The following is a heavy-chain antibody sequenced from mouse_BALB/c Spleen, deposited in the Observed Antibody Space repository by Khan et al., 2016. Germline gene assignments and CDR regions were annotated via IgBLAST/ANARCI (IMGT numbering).Heavy chain of an antibody. CDR3: TTTTAPHWYFDV. D-gene: IGHD1-2*01. Sequence: QIQLVQSGPELKKPGETVKISCKASGYTFTNYGMNWVKQAPGKNLKWMGWINTNTGEPTYGEEFKGRFAFSLETSASTAFLQINNLKNEDTARYYCTTTTAPHWYFDVWGAGTTVTVSS. J-gene: IGHJ1*01. CDR1: GYTFTNYG. CDR2: INTNTGEP. V-gene: IGHV9-3*02.